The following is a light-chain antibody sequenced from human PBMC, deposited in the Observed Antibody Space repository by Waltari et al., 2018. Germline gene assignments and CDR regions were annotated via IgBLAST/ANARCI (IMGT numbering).Light chain of an antibody. CDR1: QRVGRS. V-gene: IGKV3-20*01. CDR2: GAS. CDR3: QHYVRLPAT. J-gene: IGKJ1*01. Sequence: EIVLTQSPGTLSLSPGERATLSCMASQRVGRSLAWYQQIPGQAPRLLIYGASSRATGIPDRFSGSGSGTDFSLTISRLEPEDFAVYFCQHYVRLPATFGQGTKVAI.